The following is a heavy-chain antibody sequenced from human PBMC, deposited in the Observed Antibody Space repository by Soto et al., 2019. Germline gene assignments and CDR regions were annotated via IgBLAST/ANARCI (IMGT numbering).Heavy chain of an antibody. D-gene: IGHD3-16*01. CDR3: AKAPTGRLWAPSWFDP. J-gene: IGHJ5*02. CDR1: GGSINSGGYY. CDR2: IHYSGST. V-gene: IGHV4-31*03. Sequence: SETLSLTCTVSGGSINSGGYYWSWIRQHPGKGLEWIGYIHYSGSTHYNASLKSRLTMSVDTSKNQFSLKLSSVTAADTAVYYCAKAPTGRLWAPSWFDPWGQGTLVTVSS.